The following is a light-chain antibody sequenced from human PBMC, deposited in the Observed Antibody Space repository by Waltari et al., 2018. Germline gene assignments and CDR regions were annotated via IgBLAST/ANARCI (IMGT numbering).Light chain of an antibody. Sequence: SYVLTQPSSVSVAPGQTASIACGGDNIGNKRVHWYQQRPGQAPVQVVYDSDDRPSGIPDRFSGSNSGSTATLTVSRVGAGDEADYYCQVWDPTSSHWIFGGGTKLTVL. CDR2: DSD. CDR1: NIGNKR. CDR3: QVWDPTSSHWI. V-gene: IGLV3-21*02. J-gene: IGLJ2*01.